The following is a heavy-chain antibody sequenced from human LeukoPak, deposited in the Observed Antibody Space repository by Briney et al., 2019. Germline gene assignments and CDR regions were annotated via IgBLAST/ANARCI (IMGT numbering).Heavy chain of an antibody. CDR2: MNPNSGNT. Sequence: ASVKVSCKASGYTFTSYDINWVRQATGQGLEWMGWMNPNSGNTGYAQKFQGRVTMTRNTSISTAYMELSSLRSEDTAVYYCARSYFPGHSGYDEGAFDIWGQGTMVTVSS. CDR1: GYTFTSYD. V-gene: IGHV1-8*01. D-gene: IGHD5-12*01. CDR3: ARSYFPGHSGYDEGAFDI. J-gene: IGHJ3*02.